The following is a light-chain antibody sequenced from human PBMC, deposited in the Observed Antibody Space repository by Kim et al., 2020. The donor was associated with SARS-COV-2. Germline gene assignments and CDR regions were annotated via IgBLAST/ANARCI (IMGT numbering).Light chain of an antibody. CDR2: GAS. CDR3: QQYYSYPHT. V-gene: IGKV1-8*01. Sequence: AIRMAQSPSSFSASIGERVTITCRASQDITGSLAWYQQRPGRAPRLLIYGASTLQGGVPSRFSGGGSGTEFTLTITCLQSEDFAIYYCQQYYSYPHTFGQGTKLEI. J-gene: IGKJ2*01. CDR1: QDITGS.